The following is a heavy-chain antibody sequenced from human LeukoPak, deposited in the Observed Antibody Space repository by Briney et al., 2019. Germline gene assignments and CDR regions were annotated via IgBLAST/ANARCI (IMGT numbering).Heavy chain of an antibody. CDR1: GGSFSGYY. V-gene: IGHV4-34*01. CDR2: INHSGST. J-gene: IGHJ4*02. CDR3: ARQRWELREYYFDY. Sequence: PSETLSLTCAVYGGSFSGYYWSWIRQPPGKGLEWIGEINHSGSTNYNPSLKSRVTISVDTSKNQFSLKLSSVTAADMAVYYCARQRWELREYYFDYWGQGTLVTVSS. D-gene: IGHD1-26*01.